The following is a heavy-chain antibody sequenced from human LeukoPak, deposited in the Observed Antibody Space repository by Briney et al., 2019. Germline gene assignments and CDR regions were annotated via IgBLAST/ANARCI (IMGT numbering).Heavy chain of an antibody. V-gene: IGHV4-34*01. Sequence: SETLSLTCAVYGGSFSDYYWTWIRQPPGKGLEWIGELNHSGSTYYNPSLKSRVTISVDTSKSQFSLKLGSVTAADTAVYYCAGDPGAGTVGGYDYWGQGTLVTVSS. CDR2: LNHSGST. CDR3: AGDPGAGTVGGYDY. D-gene: IGHD6-13*01. J-gene: IGHJ4*02. CDR1: GGSFSDYY.